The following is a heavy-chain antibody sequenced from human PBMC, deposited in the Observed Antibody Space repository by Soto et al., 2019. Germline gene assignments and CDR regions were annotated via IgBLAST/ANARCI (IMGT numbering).Heavy chain of an antibody. CDR1: GYTFTGYY. CDR3: AGGWGYCSSTSCYGGGY. CDR2: INPNSGGT. Sequence: QVQLVQSGAEVKKPGASVKVSCKASGYTFTGYYMHWVRQAPGQGLEWMGWINPNSGGTNYAQKFQGRVTMTRDTSISTAYMELSRLTSDDTAVYYCAGGWGYCSSTSCYGGGYWGQGTLVTVSS. J-gene: IGHJ4*02. D-gene: IGHD2-2*01. V-gene: IGHV1-2*02.